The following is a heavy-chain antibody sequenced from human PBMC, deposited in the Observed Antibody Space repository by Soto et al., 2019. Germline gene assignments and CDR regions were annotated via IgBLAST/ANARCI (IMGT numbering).Heavy chain of an antibody. V-gene: IGHV1-3*01. CDR2: INAANGDT. Sequence: QVPLVQSGAEVKKPGASVQVSCKASGYTFTSYALHSVRQARGERPERMGWINAANGDTKYSKKFQGRVTITRDTSASTGYMELSSLRSEDTAVYYCGRSVVGATGEILYNAMDVWGQGTTVTVSS. D-gene: IGHD1-26*01. CDR3: GRSVVGATGEILYNAMDV. CDR1: GYTFTSYA. J-gene: IGHJ6*02.